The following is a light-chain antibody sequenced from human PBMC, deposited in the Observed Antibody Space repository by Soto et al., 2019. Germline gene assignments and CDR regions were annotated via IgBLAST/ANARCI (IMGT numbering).Light chain of an antibody. CDR1: QSVSNDF. V-gene: IGKV3-20*01. Sequence: IVFTTYTGILSLSPGERATLSFRAIQSVSNDFLAWYQQKPGQAPRLLIYGASTRATDVPDRFSGSGSGADFTLSISRLEPEDFAVYYCQQYGSSSTWTFGQGTKVDNK. J-gene: IGKJ1*01. CDR2: GAS. CDR3: QQYGSSSTWT.